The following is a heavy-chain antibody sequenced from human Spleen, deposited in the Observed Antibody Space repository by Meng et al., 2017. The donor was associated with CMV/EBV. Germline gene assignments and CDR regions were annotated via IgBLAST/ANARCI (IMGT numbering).Heavy chain of an antibody. CDR3: AMRTSFDH. CDR2: IGSNGVST. V-gene: IGHV3-64*02. J-gene: IGHJ4*02. CDR1: GLTFSSYA. Sequence: GESLKISCAASGLTFSSYAMHWVRQAPGKGLEYVSAIGSNGVSTFYADSVKGRFTISRDNAKEGLYLQMSSLRGEDTAVYYCAMRTSFDHWGQGTRVTVSS.